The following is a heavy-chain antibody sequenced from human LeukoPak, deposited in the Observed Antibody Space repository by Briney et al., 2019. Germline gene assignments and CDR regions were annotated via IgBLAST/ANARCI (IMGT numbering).Heavy chain of an antibody. CDR1: GYSFTNYY. J-gene: IGHJ4*02. CDR3: ASDVNWGFDY. CDR2: INPSGDST. V-gene: IGHV1-46*04. D-gene: IGHD7-27*01. Sequence: ASVKVSCKASGYSFTNYYMHWVRQAPGQGLECMGTINPSGDSTSYAQKLQGRVTMTRDTSTSTVYMELSSLRSEDTAVYYCASDVNWGFDYWGQGTLVTVSS.